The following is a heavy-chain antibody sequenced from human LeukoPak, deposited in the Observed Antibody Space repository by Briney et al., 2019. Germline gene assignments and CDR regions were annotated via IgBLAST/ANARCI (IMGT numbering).Heavy chain of an antibody. D-gene: IGHD5-12*01. Sequence: SGRSLRLSCAASGFSLSSYAMHWVRQAPGKGLEWVAIISYDGSKKYYADSVKGRFTISRDNSKNTLYLQMNSLRVEDTAVYYCARSAAAGRIVATSGYWGQGTLVIVSS. CDR2: ISYDGSKK. V-gene: IGHV3-30*04. CDR1: GFSLSSYA. CDR3: ARSAAAGRIVATSGY. J-gene: IGHJ4*02.